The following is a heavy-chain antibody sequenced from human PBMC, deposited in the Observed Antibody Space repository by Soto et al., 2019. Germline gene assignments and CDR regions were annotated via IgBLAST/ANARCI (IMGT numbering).Heavy chain of an antibody. CDR2: IYWDDNK. D-gene: IGHD2-21*02. CDR3: VHSRCGGDCLQSYSSHYYYGMAI. J-gene: IGHJ6*02. Sequence: SGPTLVNPTQTLTLSCTFSGFSLSTRGVGVCWIRQPPGKALEWLALIYWDDNKRYSPSLKSRLTITKDTSKNQVVLTMTNMDPVDTATYYCVHSRCGGDCLQSYSSHYYYGMAIWGQGP. V-gene: IGHV2-5*02. CDR1: GFSLSTRGVG.